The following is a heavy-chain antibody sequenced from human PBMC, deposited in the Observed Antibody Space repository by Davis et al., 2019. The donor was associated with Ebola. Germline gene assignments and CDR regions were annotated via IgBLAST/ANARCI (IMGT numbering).Heavy chain of an antibody. Sequence: GGSLRLSCAASGFTVSSNYMSWVRQAPGKGLEWVSVIYSGGSTYYADSVKGRFTISRDNSKNTLYLQMNSLRAEDTAVYYCARVRWGYSGYDYYYYGMDVWGQGTTVTVSS. D-gene: IGHD5-12*01. CDR3: ARVRWGYSGYDYYYYGMDV. CDR1: GFTVSSNY. J-gene: IGHJ6*02. CDR2: IYSGGST. V-gene: IGHV3-53*01.